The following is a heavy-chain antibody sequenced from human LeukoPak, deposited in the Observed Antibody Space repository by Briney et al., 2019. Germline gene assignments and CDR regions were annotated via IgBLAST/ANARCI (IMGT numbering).Heavy chain of an antibody. J-gene: IGHJ3*02. CDR1: GFTFSSYG. CDR2: IRYDGSNK. CDR3: AKDPSIRGYCSSTSCYAGDI. V-gene: IGHV3-30*02. D-gene: IGHD2-2*01. Sequence: GGSLRLSCAASGFTFSSYGMHWVRQAPGKGLEWVAFIRYDGSNKYYADSVKGRFTISRDNSKNTLYLQMNSLRAEDTAVYYCAKDPSIRGYCSSTSCYAGDIWGQGTMVTVSS.